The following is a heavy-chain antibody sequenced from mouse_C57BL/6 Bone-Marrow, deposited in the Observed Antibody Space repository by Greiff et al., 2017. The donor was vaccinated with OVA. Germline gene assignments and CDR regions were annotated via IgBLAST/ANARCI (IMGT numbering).Heavy chain of an antibody. V-gene: IGHV1-82*01. CDR2: IYPGDGDT. D-gene: IGHD1-1*01. CDR1: GYAFSSSW. CDR3: ARDYGSSYYAMDY. Sequence: QVQLQQSGPELVKPGASVKISCKASGYAFSSSWMNWVKQRPGKGLERIGRIYPGDGDTNYNGKFKGKATLTADKSSSTAYMQLSSLTSEDSAVYFCARDYGSSYYAMDYWGQGTSVTVSS. J-gene: IGHJ4*01.